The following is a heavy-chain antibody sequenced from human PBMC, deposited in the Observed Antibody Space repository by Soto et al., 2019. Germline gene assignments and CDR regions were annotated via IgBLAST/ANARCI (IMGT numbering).Heavy chain of an antibody. V-gene: IGHV4-31*03. D-gene: IGHD3-3*01. Sequence: SETLSLTCTVSGGSISSGGYYWSWIRQHPGKGLEWIGYIYYSGSTYYNPSLKSRVTISVDTSKNQFSLKLSSVTAADTAVYYRARSPLNYYDFWSINWFDPWGQGTLVTVSS. CDR3: ARSPLNYYDFWSINWFDP. CDR1: GGSISSGGYY. J-gene: IGHJ5*02. CDR2: IYYSGST.